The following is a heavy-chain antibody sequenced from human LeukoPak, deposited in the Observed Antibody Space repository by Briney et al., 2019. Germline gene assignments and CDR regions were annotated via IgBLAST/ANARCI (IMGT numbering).Heavy chain of an antibody. CDR3: ARDHNWGFDY. V-gene: IGHV3-48*02. CDR1: GFTFSSYS. Sequence: TGGSLRLSCAASGFTFSSYSMNWVRQAPGKGLEWVSYITDSGGANYYADSVKGRFTISRDNAKNSLYLQVSSLRDEDTGIYYCARDHNWGFDYWGQGALVTVSS. D-gene: IGHD3-16*01. CDR2: ITDSGGAN. J-gene: IGHJ4*02.